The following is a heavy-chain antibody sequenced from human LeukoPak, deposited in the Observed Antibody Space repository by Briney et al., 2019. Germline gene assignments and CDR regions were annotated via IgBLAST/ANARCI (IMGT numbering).Heavy chain of an antibody. D-gene: IGHD2-2*01. CDR3: ARQYCSSTSCYPFDY. J-gene: IGHJ4*02. CDR2: IIPIFGTA. V-gene: IGHV1-69*05. CDR1: GGTFSSYA. Sequence: SVKVSCKASGGTFSSYAISWVRQAPGQGLEWMGGIIPIFGTANYAQKFQGRVTITTDESTSTAYMELSSLRSEDTAVYYCARQYCSSTSCYPFDYWGQGTLVTVSS.